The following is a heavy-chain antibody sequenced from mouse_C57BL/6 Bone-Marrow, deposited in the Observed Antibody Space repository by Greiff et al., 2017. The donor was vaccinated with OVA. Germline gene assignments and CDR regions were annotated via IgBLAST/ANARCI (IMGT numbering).Heavy chain of an antibody. Sequence: EVHLVESGGGLVKPGGSLKLSCAASGFTFSDYGMHWVRQAPEKRLEWVAYISSGSSTIYYADTVKGRFTIYRDNAKNTLFLQMTSLRSEDTAMYYCSRINYWYFDVWGTGTTVTVSS. CDR1: GFTFSDYG. V-gene: IGHV5-17*01. CDR2: ISSGSSTI. J-gene: IGHJ1*03. CDR3: SRINYWYFDV.